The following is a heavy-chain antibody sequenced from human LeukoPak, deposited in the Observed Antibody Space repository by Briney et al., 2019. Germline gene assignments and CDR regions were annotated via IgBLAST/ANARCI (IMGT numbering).Heavy chain of an antibody. D-gene: IGHD1-26*01. V-gene: IGHV1-8*01. J-gene: IGHJ3*02. CDR3: ATYRRWEDGAFDI. Sequence: GASVKVSCKASGYTFTSYDINWVRQATGQGLEWMGWMNPNSGNTGYAQKFQGRVTMTEDTSTDTAYMELSSLRSEDTAVYYCATYRRWEDGAFDIWGQGTMVTVSS. CDR1: GYTFTSYD. CDR2: MNPNSGNT.